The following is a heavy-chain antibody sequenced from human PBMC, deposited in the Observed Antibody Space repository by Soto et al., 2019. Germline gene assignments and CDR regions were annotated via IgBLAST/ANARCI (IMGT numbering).Heavy chain of an antibody. CDR1: GDSVSRNSAG. CDR2: TYYRSKWYY. J-gene: IGHJ4*01. Sequence: PSQTISLTCVITGDSVSRNSAGWSWVRQSPSRGLEWLGRTYYRSKWYYEYAVSVRGRITINPDTSKNQYSLQLNSVTPEDTAVYFFVRGEQDSGRIFDGWGQGTPGTVFS. CDR3: VRGEQDSGRIFDG. V-gene: IGHV6-1*01. D-gene: IGHD1-26*01.